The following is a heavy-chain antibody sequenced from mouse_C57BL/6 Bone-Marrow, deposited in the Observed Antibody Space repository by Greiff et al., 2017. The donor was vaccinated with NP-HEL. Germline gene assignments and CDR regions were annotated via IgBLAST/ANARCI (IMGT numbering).Heavy chain of an antibody. CDR2: IDPENGDT. CDR1: GFNIKDDY. D-gene: IGHD3-2*02. CDR3: TGQLRLNYLDY. V-gene: IGHV14-4*01. J-gene: IGHJ2*01. Sequence: VQLQQSGAELVRPGASVKLSCTASGFNIKDDYMHWVKQRPEQGLEWIGWIDPENGDTEYASKFQGKATIPADTSSNTAYLQLSSLTSEDTAVYYCTGQLRLNYLDYWGQGTTLTVSS.